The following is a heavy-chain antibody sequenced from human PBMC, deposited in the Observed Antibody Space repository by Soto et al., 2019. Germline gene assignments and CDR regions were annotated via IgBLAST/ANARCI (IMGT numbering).Heavy chain of an antibody. CDR3: ARILPIDSPNVLLWFGEHIRLDGMDV. D-gene: IGHD3-10*01. J-gene: IGHJ6*02. V-gene: IGHV4-39*01. CDR1: GGSISSSSYY. Sequence: QLQLQESGPGLVKPSETLSLTCTVSGGSISSSSYYWGWIRQPPGKGLEWIGSIYYSGSTYYNPSLKSRVTISVDTSKNQFSLKLSSVTAADTAVYYCARILPIDSPNVLLWFGEHIRLDGMDVWGQGTTVTVSS. CDR2: IYYSGST.